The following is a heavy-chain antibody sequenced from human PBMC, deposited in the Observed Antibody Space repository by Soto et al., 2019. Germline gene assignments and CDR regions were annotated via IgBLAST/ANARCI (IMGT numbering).Heavy chain of an antibody. CDR3: ARLATVGTTRDACDI. D-gene: IGHD1-1*01. V-gene: IGHV5-10-1*01. J-gene: IGHJ3*02. Sequence: GEPMRICCKGAGDSCTSYCISWVRQMPGKGLEWMGMINPRDSYTNYRPSLQGHVTISADKSISTAYLQWSSLKASDTAMYYCARLATVGTTRDACDIWSQGTMVTVSS. CDR2: INPRDSYT. CDR1: GDSCTSYC.